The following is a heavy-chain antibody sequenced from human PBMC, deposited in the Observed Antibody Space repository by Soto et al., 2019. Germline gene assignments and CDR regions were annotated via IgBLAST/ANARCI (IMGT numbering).Heavy chain of an antibody. V-gene: IGHV3-30-3*01. CDR2: MSYDGSNK. CDR3: ARDGGAY. J-gene: IGHJ4*02. D-gene: IGHD3-16*01. Sequence: QVQLVESGGGVVQPGRSLRLSCAASGFTFSSYAMHWVRRAPGKGLEWMAVMSYDGSNKYYADSVKGRFTISRDNSKNTLYLQRNSLRPEDPALYYCARDGGAYWGQGTLVIVSS. CDR1: GFTFSSYA.